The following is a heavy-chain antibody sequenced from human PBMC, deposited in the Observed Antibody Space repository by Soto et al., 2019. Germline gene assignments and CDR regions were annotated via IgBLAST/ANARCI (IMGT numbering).Heavy chain of an antibody. CDR1: GYTFTGYY. J-gene: IGHJ4*02. Sequence: ASVKVSCKASGYTFTGYYMHWVRQAPGQGLEWMGWVNPKSGGTDYAQKFQGRVTMTRDTSSSSAYMELSSLRSDDTAVYYCAKANSGDDDEFDYWGQGTQVTVSS. D-gene: IGHD5-12*01. V-gene: IGHV1-2*02. CDR3: AKANSGDDDEFDY. CDR2: VNPKSGGT.